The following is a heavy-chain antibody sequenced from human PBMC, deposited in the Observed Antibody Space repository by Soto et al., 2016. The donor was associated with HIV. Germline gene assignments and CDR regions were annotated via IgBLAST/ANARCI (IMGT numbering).Heavy chain of an antibody. Sequence: EVQLVESGGGLVQPGGSLRLSCAASGFTFSIYDMHWVRQATGKGLEWVSTIGTAGDTYYPGSVKGRFTISRENAKNSLYLQMNSLRAGDTAVYYCVRRGEIVVRGVIIGRPYFDYVGPGNPGHRLL. V-gene: IGHV3-13*04. J-gene: IGHJ4*02. CDR3: VRRGEIVVRGVIIGRPYFDY. CDR2: IGTAGDT. CDR1: GFTFSIYD. D-gene: IGHD3-10*01.